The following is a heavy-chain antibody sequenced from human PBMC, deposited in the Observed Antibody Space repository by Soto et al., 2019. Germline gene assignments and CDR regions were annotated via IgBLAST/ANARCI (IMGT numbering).Heavy chain of an antibody. D-gene: IGHD5-18*01. CDR1: GFTFSSYE. V-gene: IGHV3-48*03. J-gene: IGHJ6*02. Sequence: GSLRLSCAASGFTFSSYEMNWVRQAPGKGLEWVSYISSSGSTIYYADSVKGRFTISRDNAKNSLYLQMNSLRAEDTAVYYCASGVDTAMVYYYYGMDVWGQGTTVTVSS. CDR3: ASGVDTAMVYYYYGMDV. CDR2: ISSSGSTI.